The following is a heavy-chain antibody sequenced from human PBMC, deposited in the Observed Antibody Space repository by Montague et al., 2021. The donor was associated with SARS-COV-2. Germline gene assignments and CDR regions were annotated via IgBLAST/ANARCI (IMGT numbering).Heavy chain of an antibody. D-gene: IGHD5-12*01. CDR3: AREGYSGYDYPFYYYYAMDV. CDR2: ISHDGSNK. Sequence: SLRLSCAASGFTFSSYAMHWVRQAPGKGLEWVAVISHDGSNKYYADSVKGRFTISRDNSKNTLFLQMNSLRAEDTAVCYCAREGYSGYDYPFYYYYAMDVGGQGTTVTVSS. CDR1: GFTFSSYA. V-gene: IGHV3-30-3*01. J-gene: IGHJ6*02.